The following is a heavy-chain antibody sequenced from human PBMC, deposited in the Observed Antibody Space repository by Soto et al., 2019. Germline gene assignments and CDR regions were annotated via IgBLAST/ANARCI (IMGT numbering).Heavy chain of an antibody. V-gene: IGHV5-51*01. CDR1: GHIFSNYW. J-gene: IGHJ4*02. Sequence: GESLKISCKGSGHIFSNYWIGWVRQMPGKGLEWMGIIYPGDSDTRYSPSFQGQVTITVDKSINTANLQWSRLKASDTAIYYCARQRLWGTSGYYYFENWGQGTLVTVSS. CDR2: IYPGDSDT. D-gene: IGHD3-22*01. CDR3: ARQRLWGTSGYYYFEN.